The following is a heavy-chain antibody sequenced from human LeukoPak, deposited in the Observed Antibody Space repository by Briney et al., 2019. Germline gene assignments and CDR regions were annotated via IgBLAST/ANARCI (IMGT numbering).Heavy chain of an antibody. CDR1: GFIFSNYW. V-gene: IGHV5-51*01. D-gene: IGHD3-16*01. CDR2: IYTGDSDT. J-gene: IGHJ3*02. Sequence: GESLKISCQGSGFIFSNYWIAWVRQMPGKGLEWLGIIYTGDSDTRYSPSFEGQVTNSVDKSFRTAYLQWTTLKASDTAMYFCARSLGASPGGAFDIWGRGTMVIVSS. CDR3: ARSLGASPGGAFDI.